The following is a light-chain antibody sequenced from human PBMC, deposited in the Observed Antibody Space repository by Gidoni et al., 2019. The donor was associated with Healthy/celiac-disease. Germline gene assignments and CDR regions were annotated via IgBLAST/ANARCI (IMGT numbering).Light chain of an antibody. Sequence: DIQMNQSPSSLSASVGDRVTITCRASQSISSYLNWYQQKPGKAPKLLIYAASSLQSGVPSRFSGSGSGTDFTLTISRLQPEDFATYYCQQSYSTPLGFGPGTKVDIK. J-gene: IGKJ3*01. V-gene: IGKV1-39*01. CDR2: AAS. CDR3: QQSYSTPLG. CDR1: QSISSY.